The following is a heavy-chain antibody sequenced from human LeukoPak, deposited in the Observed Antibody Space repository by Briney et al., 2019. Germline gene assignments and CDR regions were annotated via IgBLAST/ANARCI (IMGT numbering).Heavy chain of an antibody. V-gene: IGHV4-34*01. J-gene: IGHJ4*02. CDR3: ARGRGIYDYVWGSYRLPKNFDY. D-gene: IGHD3-16*02. Sequence: PSETLSLTCAVYGGSFSGYYWSWLRQPPGKGLEWIGEINHSGSTNYNPSLKSRVTISVDTSKNQFSLKLSSVTAADTAVYYCARGRGIYDYVWGSYRLPKNFDYCGQGTLVTVSS. CDR2: INHSGST. CDR1: GGSFSGYY.